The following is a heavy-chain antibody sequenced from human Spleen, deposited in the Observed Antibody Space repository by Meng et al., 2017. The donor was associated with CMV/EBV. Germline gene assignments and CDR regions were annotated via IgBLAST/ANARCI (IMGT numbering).Heavy chain of an antibody. CDR2: IIPILGIA. Sequence: ISWVRQAPGQGLEWMGGIIPILGIANYAQKFQGRVTITADKSTSTAYMELSSLRSEDTAVYYCARDRPPPIYYYDSSGYYYGWFDPWGQGTLVTVSS. J-gene: IGHJ5*02. D-gene: IGHD3-22*01. V-gene: IGHV1-69*10. CDR3: ARDRPPPIYYYDSSGYYYGWFDP.